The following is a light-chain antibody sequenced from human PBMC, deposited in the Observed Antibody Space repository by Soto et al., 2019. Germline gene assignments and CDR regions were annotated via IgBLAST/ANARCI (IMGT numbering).Light chain of an antibody. CDR2: LGS. Sequence: DIVVTQSAVSLSVTPGETATFSCRSSQSLLHGNGYNYLDWYLQKPGQSPQVLIYLGSIRASGVPDRFNGGGSGTDFTLEISRVEAEDVGVYYCMQGPEAPYAFGPGTKLEIK. J-gene: IGKJ2*01. V-gene: IGKV2-28*01. CDR1: QSLLHGNGYNY. CDR3: MQGPEAPYA.